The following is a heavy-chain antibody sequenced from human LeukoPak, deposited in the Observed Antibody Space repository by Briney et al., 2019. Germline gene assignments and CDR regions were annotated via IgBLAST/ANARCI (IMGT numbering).Heavy chain of an antibody. D-gene: IGHD3-22*01. J-gene: IGHJ1*01. V-gene: IGHV4-59*12. CDR3: ARDSSGYYGHFQH. CDR2: FYYSGNT. CDR1: GGSISSYY. Sequence: PSETLSLTCTVSGGSISSYYWSWIRQPPGKGLEWIGCFYYSGNTNSNPSLKSRVTISVDTSKTQFSLKLMSVTAADTAVYYCARDSSGYYGHFQHWGQGTLVTVSS.